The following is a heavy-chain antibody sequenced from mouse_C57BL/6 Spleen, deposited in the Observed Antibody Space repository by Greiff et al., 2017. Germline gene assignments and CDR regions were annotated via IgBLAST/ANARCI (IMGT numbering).Heavy chain of an antibody. J-gene: IGHJ1*03. CDR1: GYTFTSYW. CDR2: IHPNSGST. CDR3: ARGLLKGWYFDV. Sequence: QVHVKQSGAELVKPGASVKLSCKASGYTFTSYWMHWVKQRPGQGLEWIGMIHPNSGSTNYNEKFKSKATLTVDKSSSTAYMQLSSLTSEDSAVYYCARGLLKGWYFDVWGTGTTVTVSS. D-gene: IGHD1-1*01. V-gene: IGHV1-64*01.